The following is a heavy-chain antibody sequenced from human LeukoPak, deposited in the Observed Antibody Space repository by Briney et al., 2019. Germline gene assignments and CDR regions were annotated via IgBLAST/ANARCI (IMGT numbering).Heavy chain of an antibody. J-gene: IGHJ3*02. CDR1: RYSISSGYY. D-gene: IGHD3-22*01. CDR2: IYHSGSA. Sequence: SETLSLTCSVSRYSISSGYYWAWIRQPPGKGLEWIGSIYHSGSAYYNASLKSRVTISLDTSRNQFSLKLNSVTAADTAVYYCAKSNGYGLIGIWGQGTMVTVSS. CDR3: AKSNGYGLIGI. V-gene: IGHV4-38-2*02.